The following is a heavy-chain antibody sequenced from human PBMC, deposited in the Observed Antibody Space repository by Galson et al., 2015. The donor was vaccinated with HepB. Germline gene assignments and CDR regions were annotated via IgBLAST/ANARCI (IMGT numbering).Heavy chain of an antibody. Sequence: SLRLSCAASGFTFSSYAMHWVRQAPGKGLEWVAVISYDGSKKYHADSLKGRFTISRDNSKNTLYLQMNSLRAEDTAVYYCARDYRHIVAVTATFDYWGQGTLVTVSS. V-gene: IGHV3-30*04. CDR2: ISYDGSKK. CDR1: GFTFSSYA. J-gene: IGHJ4*02. CDR3: ARDYRHIVAVTATFDY. D-gene: IGHD2-21*02.